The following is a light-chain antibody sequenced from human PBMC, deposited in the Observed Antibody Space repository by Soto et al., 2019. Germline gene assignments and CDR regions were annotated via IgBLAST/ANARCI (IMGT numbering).Light chain of an antibody. J-gene: IGKJ4*01. CDR2: GAS. Sequence: EIVMTQSPATLSVSPGERATLSCRASQTVSSNLAWYQQKPGQAPRLLISGASTRAPGIPARFSGSGSGTEFTLTISSLQSEDSAVYYCQQYDNWPLSLTFGGGTKVEIK. CDR3: QQYDNWPLSLT. V-gene: IGKV3-15*01. CDR1: QTVSSN.